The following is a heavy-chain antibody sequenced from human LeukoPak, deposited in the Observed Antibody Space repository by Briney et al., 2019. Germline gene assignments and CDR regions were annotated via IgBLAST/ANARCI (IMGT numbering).Heavy chain of an antibody. V-gene: IGHV3-30*04. J-gene: IGHJ4*02. Sequence: PGRSLRLSCAASGFTFSSYAMHWVRQAPGKGLEWVAVISYDGSNKYYADSVKGRFTISRDNSKNTLYLQMNSLRAEDTAVYYCAREAMVRGVITFFDYWGQGTLATVSS. CDR3: AREAMVRGVITFFDY. CDR1: GFTFSSYA. CDR2: ISYDGSNK. D-gene: IGHD3-10*01.